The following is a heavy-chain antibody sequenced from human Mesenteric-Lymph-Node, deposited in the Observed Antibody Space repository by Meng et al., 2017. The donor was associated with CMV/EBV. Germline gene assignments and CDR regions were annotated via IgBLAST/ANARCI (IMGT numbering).Heavy chain of an antibody. CDR1: TFSNAW. D-gene: IGHD2-2*01. Sequence: TFSNAWMSWVRQAPGKGLEWVGRIKSKTDGGTTDYAAPVKGRFTISRDDSKNTLYLQMNSLKTEDTAVYYCTTDLGYCSSTSCYADYWGQGTLVTVS. CDR2: IKSKTDGGTT. J-gene: IGHJ4*02. V-gene: IGHV3-15*01. CDR3: TTDLGYCSSTSCYADY.